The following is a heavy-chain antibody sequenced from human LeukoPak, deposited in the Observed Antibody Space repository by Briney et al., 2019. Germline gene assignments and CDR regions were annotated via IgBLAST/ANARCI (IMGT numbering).Heavy chain of an antibody. V-gene: IGHV3-21*04. CDR3: ARVLPYYYFMDV. Sequence: PGGSLRLSCVASGFTFSSYSMNWVRQAPGKGLEWVSSISSSSSFIYYADSVKGRFTISRDNANNSLYLQMNSPRAEDTAVYYCARVLPYYYFMDVWGKGTTVTISS. J-gene: IGHJ6*03. CDR1: GFTFSSYS. CDR2: ISSSSSFI.